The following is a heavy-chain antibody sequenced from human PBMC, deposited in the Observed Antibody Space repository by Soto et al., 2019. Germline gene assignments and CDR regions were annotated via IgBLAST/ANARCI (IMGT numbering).Heavy chain of an antibody. CDR1: GYTFTSYA. Sequence: GASVKVSCKASGYTFTSYAMHWVRQAPGQRLEWMGWIKAGNGKTKYSQKFQGRVTFTRDTSASTAYMVLSSLRSEDTAVYYCARGASSSRDYWGQGTLVTVSS. D-gene: IGHD6-13*01. V-gene: IGHV1-3*01. J-gene: IGHJ4*02. CDR3: ARGASSSRDY. CDR2: IKAGNGKT.